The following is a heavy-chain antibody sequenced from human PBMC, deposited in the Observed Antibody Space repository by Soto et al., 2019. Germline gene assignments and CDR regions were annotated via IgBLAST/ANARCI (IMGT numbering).Heavy chain of an antibody. CDR1: GYAFTSYD. CDR2: MNPNSGNT. Sequence: QVQLVQSGAEVKRPGASVNVSCKASGYAFTSYDINWVRQATGQGLEWMGWMNPNSGNTGYAQKFQGRVTMTSNPSISTAYMELSSLRSEDTAVYYCARESVGWFDPWGQGTLVTVSS. CDR3: ARESVGWFDP. V-gene: IGHV1-8*01. D-gene: IGHD1-26*01. J-gene: IGHJ5*02.